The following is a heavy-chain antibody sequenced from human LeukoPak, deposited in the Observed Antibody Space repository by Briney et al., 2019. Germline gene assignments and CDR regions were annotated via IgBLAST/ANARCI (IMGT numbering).Heavy chain of an antibody. D-gene: IGHD3-22*01. Sequence: ASVKVSCKASGYTFTGYYMHWVRQAPGQGLEWMGWISAYNGNTNYAQKLQGRVTMTTDTSTSTAYMELRSLRSDDTAVYYCARDSRAYDSSGYYDLDYWGQGTLVTVSS. J-gene: IGHJ4*02. V-gene: IGHV1-18*04. CDR2: ISAYNGNT. CDR3: ARDSRAYDSSGYYDLDY. CDR1: GYTFTGYY.